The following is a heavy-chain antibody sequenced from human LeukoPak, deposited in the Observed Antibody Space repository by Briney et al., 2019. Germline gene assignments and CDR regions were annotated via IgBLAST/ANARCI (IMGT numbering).Heavy chain of an antibody. Sequence: PSETLSLTCAVYGGSFSGYYWSWIRQPPGKGLEWIGEINHSGSTNYSPSLKSRVTISVDTSKNQFSLKLSSVTAADTAVYYCARDPNGVEGKNYFDYWGQGTLVTVSS. D-gene: IGHD4-17*01. CDR2: INHSGST. V-gene: IGHV4-34*01. J-gene: IGHJ4*02. CDR3: ARDPNGVEGKNYFDY. CDR1: GGSFSGYY.